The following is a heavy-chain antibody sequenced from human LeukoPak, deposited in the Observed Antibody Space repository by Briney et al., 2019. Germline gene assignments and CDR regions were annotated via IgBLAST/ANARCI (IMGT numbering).Heavy chain of an antibody. V-gene: IGHV3-21*01. CDR1: GFTFSSYS. D-gene: IGHD3-9*01. CDR3: ATGRLRYFDWSQDFDY. CDR2: ISSSSSYI. Sequence: PGGSLRLSCAASGFTFSSYSMNWVRQAPGKGLEWVSSISSSSSYIYYADSVKGRFTISRDNAKNSLYLQMNSLRAEDTAVYYCATGRLRYFDWSQDFDYWGQGTLVTVSS. J-gene: IGHJ4*02.